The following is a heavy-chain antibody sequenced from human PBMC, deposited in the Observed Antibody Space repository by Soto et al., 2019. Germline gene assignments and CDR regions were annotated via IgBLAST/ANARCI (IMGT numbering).Heavy chain of an antibody. CDR2: IYYSGST. CDR3: ASHSLAAAGTGDWYFDL. V-gene: IGHV4-31*03. Sequence: QVQLQESGPGLVKPSQTLSLTCTVSGGSISSGGYYWSWIRQHPGKGLEWIGYIYYSGSTYYNPSLKGRVTTSVDTSKNQFSRKLSSVTAADTAVYYCASHSLAAAGTGDWYFDLWGRGTLVTVSS. CDR1: GGSISSGGYY. J-gene: IGHJ2*01. D-gene: IGHD6-13*01.